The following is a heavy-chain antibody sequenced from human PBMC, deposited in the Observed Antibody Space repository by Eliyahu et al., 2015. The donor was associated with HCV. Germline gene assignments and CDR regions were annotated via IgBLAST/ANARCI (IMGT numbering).Heavy chain of an antibody. CDR3: ARDIKIAARPGSFYGMDV. CDR1: GFXVXSXY. V-gene: IGHV3-66*02. CDR2: IYSGGST. D-gene: IGHD6-6*01. J-gene: IGHJ6*02. Sequence: EVQLVESGGGLVQPGGSLRLSCAASGFXVXSXYMXWVRQAPGKGLEGVSVIYSGGSTYYADSVKGRFTISRDNSKNTLYLQMNSLRAEDTAVYYCARDIKIAARPGSFYGMDVWGQGTTVTVSS.